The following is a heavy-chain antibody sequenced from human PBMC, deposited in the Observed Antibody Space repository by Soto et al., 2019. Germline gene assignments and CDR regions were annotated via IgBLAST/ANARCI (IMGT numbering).Heavy chain of an antibody. CDR1: GDTFSNHT. D-gene: IGHD4-17*01. CDR2: IIPIFGVA. Sequence: QVQLVQSGAEVKKPGSSVKVSCKASGDTFSNHTISWVRQAPGQGLEWMGRIIPIFGVANYAQKFQGRVTITADKSTSTVYMELGSLRSADTAVYYCARVAEMGTVTKDFYYYMDVWGKGTTVTVSS. J-gene: IGHJ6*03. CDR3: ARVAEMGTVTKDFYYYMDV. V-gene: IGHV1-69*04.